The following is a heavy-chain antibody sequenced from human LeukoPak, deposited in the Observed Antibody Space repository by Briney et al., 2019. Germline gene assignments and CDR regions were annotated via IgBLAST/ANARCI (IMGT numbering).Heavy chain of an antibody. D-gene: IGHD6-13*01. CDR2: INWSGGST. CDR1: GFTFEDYG. V-gene: IGHV3-20*04. CDR3: AREVLAAVSAHS. Sequence: PGGSLRLSCPACGFTFEDYGMGWVSQAPGKGLGSVSGINWSGGSTGYAGAVKGRFTISRDNAKKSLYLQMNSLRAEDTAVYYCAREVLAAVSAHSWGQGTLVTVSS. J-gene: IGHJ4*02.